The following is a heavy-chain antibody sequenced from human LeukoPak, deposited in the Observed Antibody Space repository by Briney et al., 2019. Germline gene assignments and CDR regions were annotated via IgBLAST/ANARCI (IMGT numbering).Heavy chain of an antibody. CDR1: GGSFSGYY. V-gene: IGHV4-34*01. Sequence: SETLSLTCAVYGGSFSGYYWSWIRQPPGKGLEWIGETNHSGSTNYNPSLKSRVTISVDTSKNQFSLKLSSVTAADTAVYYCARIRIAAAGSNWFDPWGQGTLVTVSS. D-gene: IGHD6-13*01. CDR2: TNHSGST. J-gene: IGHJ5*02. CDR3: ARIRIAAAGSNWFDP.